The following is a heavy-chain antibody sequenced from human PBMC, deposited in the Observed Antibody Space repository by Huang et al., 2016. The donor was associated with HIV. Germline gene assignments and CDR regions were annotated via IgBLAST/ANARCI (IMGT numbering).Heavy chain of an antibody. CDR1: GFILSNYG. CDR3: ARGDYYDSSGYHPGYFDY. J-gene: IGHJ4*02. CDR2: IRNDGMKK. V-gene: IGHV3-33*04. Sequence: VQLIESGGGVVQPGKSLRLSCATSGFILSNYGMHWVRKAPGKGLKWVAFIRNDGMKKNYADSVRGRFTVGRDNGNNTLFLQMRSLGVDDTAVYYCARGDYYDSSGYHPGYFDYWGQGILVTVSS. D-gene: IGHD3-22*01.